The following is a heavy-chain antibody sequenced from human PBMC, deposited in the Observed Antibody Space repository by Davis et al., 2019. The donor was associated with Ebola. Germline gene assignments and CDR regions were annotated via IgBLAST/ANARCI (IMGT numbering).Heavy chain of an antibody. J-gene: IGHJ6*02. CDR3: ARMAAAGTKLDV. Sequence: ASVTVSCKASGYTFPIYGISLLRPAPRQGLEWMGWISTYNGNTNFPQKLQGRVTMNTDTSTSSAYMELRSLRSDDTAVYYCARMAAAGTKLDVWGQGTTVTVSS. V-gene: IGHV1-18*04. D-gene: IGHD6-13*01. CDR2: ISTYNGNT. CDR1: GYTFPIYG.